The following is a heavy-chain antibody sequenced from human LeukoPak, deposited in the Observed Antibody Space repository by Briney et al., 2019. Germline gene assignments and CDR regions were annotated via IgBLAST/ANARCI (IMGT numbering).Heavy chain of an antibody. CDR3: ARGSSDNIQPSDP. CDR1: GFTISSRF. V-gene: IGHV3-66*01. Sequence: GGSLRLSCAASGFTISSRFMSWVRQAPGKGLEWVSLIQSGGKTFYAESVQGRFTISRDNSKNTLYLQMNSLRVDDTAVYYCARGSSDNIQPSDPWGQGTLVTVSS. CDR2: IQSGGKT. D-gene: IGHD1-14*01. J-gene: IGHJ5*02.